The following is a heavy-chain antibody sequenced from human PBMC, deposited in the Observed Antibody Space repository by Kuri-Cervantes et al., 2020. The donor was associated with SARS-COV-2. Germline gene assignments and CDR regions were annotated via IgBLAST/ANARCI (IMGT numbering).Heavy chain of an antibody. D-gene: IGHD3-3*01. Sequence: SETLSLTCTVSGGSISSSSYYWGWIRQPPGKGLEWIGYIYCSGSTNYNPSLKSRVTISVDTSKNQFSLKLSSVTAADTAVYYCARWPSWSGSIDYWGQGTLVTVSS. J-gene: IGHJ4*02. V-gene: IGHV4-61*05. CDR3: ARWPSWSGSIDY. CDR1: GGSISSSSYY. CDR2: IYCSGST.